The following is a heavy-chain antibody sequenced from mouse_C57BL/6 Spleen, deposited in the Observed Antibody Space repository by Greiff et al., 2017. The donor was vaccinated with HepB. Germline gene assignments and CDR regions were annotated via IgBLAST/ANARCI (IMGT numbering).Heavy chain of an antibody. Sequence: VKLQESGAELVKPGASVKISCKASGYAFSSYWMNWVKQRPGKGLEWIGQIYPGDGDTNYNGKFKGKATLTADKSSSTAYMQLSSLTSEDSAVYFCARRGASGDFDYWGQGTTLTVSS. CDR1: GYAFSSYW. J-gene: IGHJ2*01. D-gene: IGHD6-1*01. CDR3: ARRGASGDFDY. V-gene: IGHV1-80*01. CDR2: IYPGDGDT.